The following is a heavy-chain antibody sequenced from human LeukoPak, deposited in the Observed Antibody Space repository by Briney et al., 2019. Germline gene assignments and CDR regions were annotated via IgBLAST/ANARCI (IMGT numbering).Heavy chain of an antibody. CDR1: GFTFSSYA. V-gene: IGHV3-30-3*01. CDR3: ARDPFGSSGPS. CDR2: ISYDGSNK. Sequence: PGGSLRLSCAASGFTFSSYAMHWVRQAPGKGLEWVAVISYDGSNKYYADSVKGRFTISRDNSKNTLYLQMNSLRAEDTAVYYCARDPFGSSGPSRGQGTLVTASS. D-gene: IGHD3-22*01. J-gene: IGHJ4*02.